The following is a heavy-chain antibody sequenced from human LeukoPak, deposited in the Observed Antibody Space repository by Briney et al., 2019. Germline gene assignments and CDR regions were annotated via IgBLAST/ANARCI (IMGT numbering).Heavy chain of an antibody. CDR1: GYTFTGYY. CDR3: ARDLGGGGYDKGYCSGGSCFNNWFDP. V-gene: IGHV1-46*01. CDR2: INPSGGST. Sequence: GASVKVSCKASGYTFTGYYMHWVRQAPGQGLEWMGWINPSGGSTSYAQKFQGRVTMTRDTSTSTVYMELSSLRSEDTAVYYCARDLGGGGYDKGYCSGGSCFNNWFDPWGQGTLVTVSS. D-gene: IGHD2-15*01. J-gene: IGHJ5*02.